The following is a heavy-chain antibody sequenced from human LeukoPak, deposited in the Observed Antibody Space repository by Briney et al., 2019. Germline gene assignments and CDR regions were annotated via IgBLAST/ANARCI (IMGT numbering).Heavy chain of an antibody. CDR3: AKAFYHGDYSQRTYYFDY. CDR2: ISHDGSNK. V-gene: IGHV3-30*18. D-gene: IGHD4-17*01. J-gene: IGHJ4*02. CDR1: GFTFSSYG. Sequence: RGSLRLSCAASGFTFSSYGMHWVRQAPGKGLEWVAVISHDGSNKYYADSVKGRFTISRDNSKNTLYLQMNSLRAEDTAVYYCAKAFYHGDYSQRTYYFDYCGQGTLVTVSS.